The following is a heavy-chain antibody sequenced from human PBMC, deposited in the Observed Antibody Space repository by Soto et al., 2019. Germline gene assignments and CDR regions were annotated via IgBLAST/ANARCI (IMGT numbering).Heavy chain of an antibody. CDR3: ARGGVDYYDSSGYYFSPYYFDY. J-gene: IGHJ4*02. CDR2: INAGNGNT. V-gene: IGHV1-3*01. CDR1: GYTFTSYA. Sequence: ASVKVSCKASGYTFTSYAMHWVRQAPGQRPEWMGWINAGNGNTKYSQKFQGRVTITRDTSASTAYMELSSLRSEDTAVYYCARGGVDYYDSSGYYFSPYYFDYWGQGTLVTVSS. D-gene: IGHD3-22*01.